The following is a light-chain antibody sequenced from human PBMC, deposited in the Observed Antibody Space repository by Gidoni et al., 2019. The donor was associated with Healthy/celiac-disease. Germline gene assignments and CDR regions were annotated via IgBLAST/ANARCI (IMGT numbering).Light chain of an antibody. Sequence: EIVMTQSTATLSVSPWERATLSCRASQSVSSNLAWYQQKPGQAPRLLIYGASTRATGIPARFSGSGSGTEFTLTISSLQSEDFAVYYCQQYNNWHLTFGPGTKVDIK. CDR2: GAS. V-gene: IGKV3-15*01. CDR3: QQYNNWHLT. J-gene: IGKJ3*01. CDR1: QSVSSN.